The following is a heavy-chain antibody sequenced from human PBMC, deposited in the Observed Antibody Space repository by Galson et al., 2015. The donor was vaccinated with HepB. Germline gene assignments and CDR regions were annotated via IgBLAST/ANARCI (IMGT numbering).Heavy chain of an antibody. J-gene: IGHJ4*02. CDR1: GGSISSYY. D-gene: IGHD1-7*01. V-gene: IGHV4-59*08. Sequence: SETLSLTCTVSGGSISSYYWSWIRQPPGKGLEWIGYIYYSGSTNYNPSLESRVTISVDTSKNQFSLKLSSVTAADTAVYYCARQITGTTGWLDYWGQGTLVTVSS. CDR3: ARQITGTTGWLDY. CDR2: IYYSGST.